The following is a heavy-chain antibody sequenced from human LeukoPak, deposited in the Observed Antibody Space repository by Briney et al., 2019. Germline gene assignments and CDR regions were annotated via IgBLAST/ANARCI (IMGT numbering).Heavy chain of an antibody. Sequence: SESLSLTWAVYGESFSGYYWSWMRQPPGKGLEWIGEINHSGSTNYNPSLKSRVTISVDTSKNRFSLKLSSVTAADTAVYYCARVPMVRGVRTSTGNWFDPWGQGTLVTVSS. CDR1: GESFSGYY. J-gene: IGHJ5*02. CDR3: ARVPMVRGVRTSTGNWFDP. CDR2: INHSGST. D-gene: IGHD3-10*01. V-gene: IGHV4-34*01.